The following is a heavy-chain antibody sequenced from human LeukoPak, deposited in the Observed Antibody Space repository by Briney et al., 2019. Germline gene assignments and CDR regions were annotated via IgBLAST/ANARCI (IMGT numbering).Heavy chain of an antibody. V-gene: IGHV3-21*01. CDR1: GFTFSSYS. D-gene: IGHD4-17*01. CDR2: ISSSSSYI. CDR3: ARDRPVTPSDY. Sequence: GGSLRLSCAASGFTFSSYSMNWVRQAPGKGLEWVSSISSSSSYIYYADSVKGRFTISRDNAKNSLYLQMNTLRAEDTAVYYCARDRPVTPSDYWGQGTLVTVSS. J-gene: IGHJ4*02.